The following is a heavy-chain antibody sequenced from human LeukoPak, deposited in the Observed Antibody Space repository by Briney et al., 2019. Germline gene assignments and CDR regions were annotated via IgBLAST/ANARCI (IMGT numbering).Heavy chain of an antibody. V-gene: IGHV3-23*01. CDR3: AKESQMIVVVNPSY. D-gene: IGHD3-22*01. CDR2: ISSSGGST. Sequence: GGSLRLSCAASGFTFSNYGMSWVRQAPGKGLEWVSAISSSGGSTYYADSVKGRFTISRDNSKNTLYLQMNSLRAEDTAVYYCAKESQMIVVVNPSYWGQGTLVTVSS. J-gene: IGHJ4*02. CDR1: GFTFSNYG.